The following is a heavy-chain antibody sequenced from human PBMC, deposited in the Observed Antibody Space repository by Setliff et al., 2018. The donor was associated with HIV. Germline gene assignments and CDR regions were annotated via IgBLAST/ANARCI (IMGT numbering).Heavy chain of an antibody. Sequence: GESLTISCKGSGYKFGDYWIGWVRQMPGKGPEWMGIIYPGDSETRHSPSFEGQVTISADKSISTAYLKWNGLKASDTAMYYCARSDYDVLTGFWYFDVWGRGTLVTVS. V-gene: IGHV5-51*01. CDR1: GYKFGDYW. CDR3: ARSDYDVLTGFWYFDV. CDR2: IYPGDSET. J-gene: IGHJ2*01. D-gene: IGHD3-9*01.